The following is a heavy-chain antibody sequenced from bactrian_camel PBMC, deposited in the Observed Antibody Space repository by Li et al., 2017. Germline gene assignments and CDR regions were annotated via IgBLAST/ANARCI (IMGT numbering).Heavy chain of an antibody. D-gene: IGHD2*01. Sequence: SLRLSCVASENIFSSYCMAWFSQAPGKEREAVAVIDSDATTKYAESVKGRFTISRDNAKNTVNLMMNSLKPEDTAMYYCAANFGPYCSGPYLARRANFLGQGTQVTVS. CDR2: IDSDATT. CDR1: ENIFSSYC. V-gene: IGHV3S53*01. J-gene: IGHJ4*01.